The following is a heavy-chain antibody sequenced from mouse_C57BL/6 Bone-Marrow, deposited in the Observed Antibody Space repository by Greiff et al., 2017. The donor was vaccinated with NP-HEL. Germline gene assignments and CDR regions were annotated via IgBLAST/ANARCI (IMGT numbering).Heavy chain of an antibody. J-gene: IGHJ3*01. CDR1: GYTFTSYT. V-gene: IGHV1-4*01. D-gene: IGHD1-1*01. Sequence: QVQLQQSGAELARPGASVKLSCKASGYTFTSYTMHWVKQRPGQGLEWIGYINPSSGYTKYNQKFKDKATLTADKSSSTAYMQLSSLTSEDSAVYYCARSSYYYGSSVAYWGQGTLVTVSA. CDR3: ARSSYYYGSSVAY. CDR2: INPSSGYT.